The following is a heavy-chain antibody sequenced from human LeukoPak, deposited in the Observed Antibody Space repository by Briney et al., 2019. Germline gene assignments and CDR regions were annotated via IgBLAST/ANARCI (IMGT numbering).Heavy chain of an antibody. V-gene: IGHV1-24*01. CDR3: ATGSVGSNYFRGHPYYGMDV. CDR1: GYTLTELS. Sequence: ASVKVSCKVSGYTLTELSMHWVRQAPGKGLEWVGGFDPGDGETTYAQKFQGRVTMTEDTSTDTAYMELSSLRSEDTAVYYCATGSVGSNYFRGHPYYGMDVWGQGTTVTVSS. J-gene: IGHJ6*02. CDR2: FDPGDGET. D-gene: IGHD2/OR15-2a*01.